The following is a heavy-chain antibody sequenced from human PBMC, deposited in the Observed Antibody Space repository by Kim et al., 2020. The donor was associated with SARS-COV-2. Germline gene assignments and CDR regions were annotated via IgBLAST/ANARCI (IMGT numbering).Heavy chain of an antibody. CDR2: IYYTGST. CDR1: GGSISSSSSY. D-gene: IGHD6-19*01. Sequence: SETLSLTCTVSGGSISSSSSYWGWIRQPPGKGLEWIGSIYYTGSTFYNPSLKSRVTISVDTSTNQFSLKLSSVTAADTALYHCARRAFSSSGWYPFDYWGQGTLVTVSS. CDR3: ARRAFSSSGWYPFDY. J-gene: IGHJ4*02. V-gene: IGHV4-39*01.